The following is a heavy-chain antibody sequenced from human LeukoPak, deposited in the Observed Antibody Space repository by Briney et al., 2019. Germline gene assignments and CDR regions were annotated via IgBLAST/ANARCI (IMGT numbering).Heavy chain of an antibody. J-gene: IGHJ4*02. D-gene: IGHD5/OR15-5a*01. CDR1: GFTFSSYA. V-gene: IGHV3-30-3*01. CDR3: ARPMRTGLSTDGCFDY. CDR2: ISYDGSNK. Sequence: PGGSLRLSCAASGFTFSSYAMHWVRQAPGKGLEWVAVISYDGSNKYYADSVKGRFTISRDNSKNTLYLQMNSLRAEDTAVYYCARPMRTGLSTDGCFDYWGQGTLVTVSS.